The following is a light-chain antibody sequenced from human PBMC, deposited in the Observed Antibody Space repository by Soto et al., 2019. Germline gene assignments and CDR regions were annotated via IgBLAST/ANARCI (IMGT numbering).Light chain of an antibody. CDR2: DVS. J-gene: IGLJ1*01. CDR1: SSDVGGYNY. Sequence: QSALTQPASVSGSXXXXXXISCTGTSSDVGGYNYVSWYQQHPGKAPKLMIYDVSNRPSGVSNRFSGSKSGNTASLTISGLQAEDEADYYCSSYTSSSTLYVFGTGTKLTVL. CDR3: SSYTSSSTLYV. V-gene: IGLV2-14*01.